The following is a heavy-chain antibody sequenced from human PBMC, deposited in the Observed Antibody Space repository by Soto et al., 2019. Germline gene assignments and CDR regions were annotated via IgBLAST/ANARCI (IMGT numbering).Heavy chain of an antibody. CDR2: ILPIFATA. D-gene: IGHD2-2*01. J-gene: IGHJ4*02. CDR1: GGTFNNYV. CDR3: AGRCDSTTCLGHFDY. V-gene: IGHV1-69*06. Sequence: QVRLVQSGGEVKKPGSSVKVSCKASGGTFNNYVVNWVRQAPGQGLEWMGGILPIFATANYAQKFQGRVTITADKSTSTAYMELTSLRSEDTAVYYCAGRCDSTTCLGHFDYWGQGTLVTVAS.